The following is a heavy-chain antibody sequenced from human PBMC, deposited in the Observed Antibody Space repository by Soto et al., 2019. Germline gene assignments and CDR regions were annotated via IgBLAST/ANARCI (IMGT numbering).Heavy chain of an antibody. Sequence: NPSETLSLTCTVSGGSMNDYYWSWIRQPAGKGLEWIGRIFTSGNTNYNPSLRSRLTMSVDTSTNQVSLRLTSVTAADTAVYYCGGGRLAPGYSGLDVGGQAPMATLSS. D-gene: IGHD6-6*01. V-gene: IGHV4-4*07. J-gene: IGHJ6*02. CDR1: GGSMNDYY. CDR3: GGGRLAPGYSGLDV. CDR2: IFTSGNT.